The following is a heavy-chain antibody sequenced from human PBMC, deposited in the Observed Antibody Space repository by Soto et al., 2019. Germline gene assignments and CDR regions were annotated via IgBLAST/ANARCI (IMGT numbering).Heavy chain of an antibody. J-gene: IGHJ4*02. CDR3: ANSYYGWGFDY. V-gene: IGHV4-4*02. CDR2: VYHTGKT. CDR1: GGFVNTSNW. D-gene: IGHD3-10*01. Sequence: QLQLQESGPGLVKPSGTLSLTCVVSGGFVNTSNWWSWVRQPRGKGLEWMGEVYHTGKTNYSPSFKSRLSMSVDKPKNQFSLTLTAVTAADTAIYYCANSYYGWGFDYWGQGALVTVAS.